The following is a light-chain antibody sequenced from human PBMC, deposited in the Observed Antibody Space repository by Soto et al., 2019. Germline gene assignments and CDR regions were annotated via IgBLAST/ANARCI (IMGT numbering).Light chain of an antibody. CDR2: DAY. Sequence: EIVLTQSPDTLSLSPGDRATLSCRASQSVGHMFLAWFQQKPGQAPRLLIFDAYRRATGIPDRFSGSGSGTNFALTIRRMDTEDFAMYYCHQYASSFGTFGQGTKVDIK. CDR3: HQYASSFGT. CDR1: QSVGHMF. J-gene: IGKJ1*01. V-gene: IGKV3-20*01.